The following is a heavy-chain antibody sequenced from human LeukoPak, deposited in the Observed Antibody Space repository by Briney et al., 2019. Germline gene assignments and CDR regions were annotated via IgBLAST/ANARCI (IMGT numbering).Heavy chain of an antibody. Sequence: ASVKVSCKGYGYTFINHDIDWVRQAPGQGLEWMGWINPNNGGTKYEQKFQGRVTMTRDTSISTAYMELSRLRSDDTAVYYCAVWKGYVDFWSGPFDYWGQGTLVTVSS. CDR3: AVWKGYVDFWSGPFDY. D-gene: IGHD3-3*01. CDR2: INPNNGGT. CDR1: GYTFINHD. J-gene: IGHJ4*02. V-gene: IGHV1-2*02.